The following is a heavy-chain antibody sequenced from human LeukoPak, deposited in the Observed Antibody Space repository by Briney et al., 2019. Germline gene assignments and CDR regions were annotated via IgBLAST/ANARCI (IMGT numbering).Heavy chain of an antibody. CDR2: IIPIFGTA. CDR1: GYTFTSYA. Sequence: GASVKVSCKASGYTFTSYAISWVRQAPGQGLEWMGGIIPIFGTANYAQKFQGRVTITADESTSTAYMELSSLRSEDTAVYYCARPKAPYYYDSSGYYFFDYWGQGTLVTVSS. V-gene: IGHV1-69*13. J-gene: IGHJ4*02. CDR3: ARPKAPYYYDSSGYYFFDY. D-gene: IGHD3-22*01.